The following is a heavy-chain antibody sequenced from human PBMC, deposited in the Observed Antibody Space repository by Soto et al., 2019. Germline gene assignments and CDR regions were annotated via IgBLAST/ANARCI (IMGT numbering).Heavy chain of an antibody. CDR3: ARGPYYYYGMDV. CDR1: GGSISSGGYS. V-gene: IGHV4-30-2*01. J-gene: IGHJ6*02. CDR2: IYHSGST. Sequence: SETLYLTCAVSGGSISSGGYSWSWIRQPPGKGLEWIGYIYHSGSTYYNPSLKSRVTISVDRSKNQFSLKLSSVTAADTAVYYCARGPYYYYGMDVWGQGTTLTVSS.